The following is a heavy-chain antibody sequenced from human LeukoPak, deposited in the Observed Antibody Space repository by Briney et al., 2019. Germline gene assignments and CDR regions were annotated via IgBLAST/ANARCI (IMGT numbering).Heavy chain of an antibody. V-gene: IGHV1-46*01. CDR2: INPSGGST. CDR3: ARDYRPGSPLWFGSPDY. D-gene: IGHD3-10*01. Sequence: ASVKVSCKASGYTFTSYYMHWVRQAPGQGLEWMGIINPSGGSTSYAQKFQGRVTMTRDTSTSTVHMELSSLRSEDTAVYYCARDYRPGSPLWFGSPDYWGQGTLVTVSS. CDR1: GYTFTSYY. J-gene: IGHJ4*02.